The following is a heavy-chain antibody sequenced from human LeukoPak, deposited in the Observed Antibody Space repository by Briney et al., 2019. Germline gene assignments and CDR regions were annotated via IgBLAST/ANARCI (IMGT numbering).Heavy chain of an antibody. CDR1: GGTFSSYA. D-gene: IGHD5-12*01. Sequence: GASVKVSCKASGGTFSSYAISWVRQAPGQGLEWMGGIIPIFGTANYAQKFQGRVTITADESTSAAYMELSSLRSEDTAVYSCARQYSGYDAPGYYYYMDVWGKGTTVTVSS. CDR2: IIPIFGTA. V-gene: IGHV1-69*13. J-gene: IGHJ6*03. CDR3: ARQYSGYDAPGYYYYMDV.